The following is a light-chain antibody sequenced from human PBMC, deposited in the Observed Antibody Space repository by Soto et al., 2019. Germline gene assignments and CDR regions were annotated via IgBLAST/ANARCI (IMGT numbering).Light chain of an antibody. CDR1: GSSIGTNT. CDR3: AAWDGSLNNVL. CDR2: CNN. J-gene: IGLJ2*01. V-gene: IGLV1-44*01. Sequence: QSVLTQPPSASGTPGQRVIISCSGSGSSIGTNTVNWYWQHPGTAPKLLIYCNNQRPSGVPDRFSGSKSGTSASLAISGLQSEDEADYYCAAWDGSLNNVLFGGGTKLTVL.